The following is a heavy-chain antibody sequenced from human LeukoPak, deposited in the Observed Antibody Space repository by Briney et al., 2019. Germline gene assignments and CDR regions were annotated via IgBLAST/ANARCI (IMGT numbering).Heavy chain of an antibody. J-gene: IGHJ4*02. CDR3: AKQSYARSLGE. D-gene: IGHD3-10*02. V-gene: IGHV3-23*01. CDR1: GFPFSDFP. CDR2: TNSGGTTT. Sequence: PGGSLRLSCATSGFPFSDFPMTWVRQAPGKGLEWISTTNSGGTTTYYAESVKGRFTISRDNFKNALYLQMSSLRVEDTAIYYCAKQSYARSLGEGGPGTLVTVSS.